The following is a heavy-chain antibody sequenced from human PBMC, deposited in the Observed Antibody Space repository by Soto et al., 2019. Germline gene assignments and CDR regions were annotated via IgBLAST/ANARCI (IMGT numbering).Heavy chain of an antibody. D-gene: IGHD6-6*01. J-gene: IGHJ6*02. CDR3: ARDLLYSSSSNYYYYYGMDV. Sequence: GGSLRLSCAASGFTFSSYWMHWVRQAPGKGLVWVSRINSDGSSTSYADSVKGRFTISRDNAKNTLYLQMNSLRAEDTAVYYCARDLLYSSSSNYYYYYGMDVRGQGTTVTVSS. CDR2: INSDGSST. CDR1: GFTFSSYW. V-gene: IGHV3-74*01.